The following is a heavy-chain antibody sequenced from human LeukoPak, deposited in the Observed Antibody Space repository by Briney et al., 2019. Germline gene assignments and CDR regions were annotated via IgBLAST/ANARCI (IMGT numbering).Heavy chain of an antibody. V-gene: IGHV4-59*08. CDR3: ARRRGDFWSDYYAFDY. CDR2: IYYSGST. CDR1: GGSISSYY. D-gene: IGHD3-3*01. Sequence: PSETLSPTCTVSGGSISSYYWSWIRQPPGKGLEWIGYIYYSGSTNYNPSLTSRVTISLDTSKNQFSLKLSSVTAADTAVYYCARRRGDFWSDYYAFDYWGQGTLVTISS. J-gene: IGHJ4*02.